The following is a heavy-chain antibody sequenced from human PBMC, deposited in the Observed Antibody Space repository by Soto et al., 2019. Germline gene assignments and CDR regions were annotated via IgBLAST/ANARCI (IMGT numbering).Heavy chain of an antibody. J-gene: IGHJ6*04. CDR3: ARRIVATRAYYYGMEV. CDR1: GYSFTSYW. V-gene: IGHV5-10-1*01. Sequence: PGESLQISCKGSGYSFTSYWISCVRQMPGKGLEWIGRIDPSDSYTNYSPSFQGHVTISADKSISTAYLQWSSLKASDTAMYYCARRIVATRAYYYGMEVWGEGTKVTVSS. D-gene: IGHD5-12*01. CDR2: IDPSDSYT.